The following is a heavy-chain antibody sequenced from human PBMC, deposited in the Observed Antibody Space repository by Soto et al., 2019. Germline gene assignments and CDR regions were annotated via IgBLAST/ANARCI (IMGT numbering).Heavy chain of an antibody. V-gene: IGHV1-69*04. CDR3: ATSYGSGYRAFDY. D-gene: IGHD3-10*01. Sequence: HVHLVQSGAEVKRPGSSVKVSCKASGDTFNFYSINWVRQAPGPGLEWMGRVNPIVSMSNYAQRFQGRVTMTADKSTSTDYMELSGLRSEDTAIYYCATSYGSGYRAFDYWGQGALVTVSS. CDR2: VNPIVSMS. J-gene: IGHJ4*02. CDR1: GDTFNFYS.